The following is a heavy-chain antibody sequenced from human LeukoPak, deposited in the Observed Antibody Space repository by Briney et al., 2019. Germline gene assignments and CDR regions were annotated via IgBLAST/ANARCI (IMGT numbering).Heavy chain of an antibody. CDR1: GFSFNSYT. J-gene: IGHJ6*02. D-gene: IGHD2/OR15-2a*01. CDR3: VRDVSRRIGMDV. CDR2: ISPVSSYT. Sequence: GGSLRLSCLASGFSFNSYTMNWVREAPGKGLEWVSTISPVSSYTWYAESVKGRFTISRDNPNNSLYLQMDSLRAEDTAVYYCVRDVSRRIGMDVWGQGTTVTVSS. V-gene: IGHV3-21*01.